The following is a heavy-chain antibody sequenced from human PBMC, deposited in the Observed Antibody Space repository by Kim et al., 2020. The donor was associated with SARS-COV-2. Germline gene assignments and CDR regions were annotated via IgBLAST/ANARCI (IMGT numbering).Heavy chain of an antibody. D-gene: IGHD5-12*01. CDR3: ARGGGIVAVEY. V-gene: IGHV4-39*01. Sequence: SETLSLTCTVSGGSISSSSYYWGWIRQPPGKGLEWIGSIYYTGSTYYNPSLKSRVTISVDTSRNQFSLKLSSVTAADTAVYYCARGGGIVAVEYWGQGAL. J-gene: IGHJ4*02. CDR2: IYYTGST. CDR1: GGSISSSSYY.